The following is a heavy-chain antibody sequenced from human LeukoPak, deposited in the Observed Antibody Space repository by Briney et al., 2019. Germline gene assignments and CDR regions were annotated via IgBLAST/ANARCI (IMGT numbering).Heavy chain of an antibody. CDR3: AKDNGQWLVDWYFDL. CDR2: ISWNSGSI. Sequence: GGSLRLSCAASGFTFRSYEMSWVRQAPGKGLEWVSGISWNSGSIGYADSVKGRFTISRDNAKNSLYLQMNSLRAEDTALYYCAKDNGQWLVDWYFDLWGRGTLVTVSS. V-gene: IGHV3-9*01. CDR1: GFTFRSYE. J-gene: IGHJ2*01. D-gene: IGHD6-19*01.